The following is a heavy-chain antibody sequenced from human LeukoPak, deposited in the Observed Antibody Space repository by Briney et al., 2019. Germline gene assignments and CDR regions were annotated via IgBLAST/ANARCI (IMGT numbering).Heavy chain of an antibody. V-gene: IGHV4-61*02. J-gene: IGHJ4*02. CDR1: GGSITIRSYY. D-gene: IGHD3-3*01. CDR3: ARGDFWSGYPSYYLDY. CDR2: IYASGST. Sequence: PSETLSLTCTVSGGSITIRSYYWSWIRQPAGKGLEWIGRIYASGSTHYNPSLKSRASISADTSKNQLSLELISVTAADTAVYYCARGDFWSGYPSYYLDYWGQGTLVTVSS.